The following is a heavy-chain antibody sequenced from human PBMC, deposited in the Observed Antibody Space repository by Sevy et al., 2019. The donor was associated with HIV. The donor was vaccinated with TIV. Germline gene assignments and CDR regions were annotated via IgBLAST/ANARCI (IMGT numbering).Heavy chain of an antibody. V-gene: IGHV3-23*01. CDR2: ISGSGGST. J-gene: IGHJ4*02. D-gene: IGHD3-16*02. CDR3: AKDFENMITFGGVIVNYFDY. CDR1: GFTFSSYA. Sequence: GGSLRLSCAASGFTFSSYAMSWVRQAPGKGLEWVSAISGSGGSTYYADSVKGRFTISSDNSKNTLYLQMNSLRAEDTAVYYCAKDFENMITFGGVIVNYFDYWGQGTLVTVSS.